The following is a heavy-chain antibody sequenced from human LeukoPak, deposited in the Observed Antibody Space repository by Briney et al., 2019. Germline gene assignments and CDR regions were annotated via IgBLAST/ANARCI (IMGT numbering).Heavy chain of an antibody. Sequence: ASVKVSCKASGYTFTSYYMHWVRQAPGQGLEWMGIINPSGGDAGYAQKFQGRVTVTRDTSTSTVYMELSSLRSEDTAVYYCAREAGNYYYDSSGYFAPDYWGQGTLVTVSS. D-gene: IGHD3-22*01. CDR2: INPSGGDA. CDR1: GYTFTSYY. V-gene: IGHV1-46*01. J-gene: IGHJ4*02. CDR3: AREAGNYYYDSSGYFAPDY.